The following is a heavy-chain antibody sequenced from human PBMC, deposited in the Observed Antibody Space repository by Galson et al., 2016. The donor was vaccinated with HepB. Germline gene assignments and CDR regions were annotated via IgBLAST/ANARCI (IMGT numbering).Heavy chain of an antibody. CDR3: AKGQQLAYFDY. D-gene: IGHD6-13*01. CDR1: GFTFSSYA. V-gene: IGHV3-23*01. CDR2: ISDSGAGT. Sequence: SLRLSCAASGFTFSSYAMNWVRQAPGKGLQWVSGISDSGAGTYYADSVKGRFTFSRDDSKNTLYLQMNSLRAEDTAVYYCAKGQQLAYFDYWGQGTLVTVSS. J-gene: IGHJ4*02.